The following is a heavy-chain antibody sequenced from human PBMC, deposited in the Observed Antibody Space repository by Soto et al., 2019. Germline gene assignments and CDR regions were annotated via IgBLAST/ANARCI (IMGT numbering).Heavy chain of an antibody. Sequence: QTLSLTCAISGDSVSSNSAAWNWIRQSPSRGLEWLGRTYYRSKWYNDYAVSVKSRITINPDTSKNQFSLQLNSVTPEDTAVYYCAREPRGYCSGGSCPNGGLDYWGQGTLVTVSS. J-gene: IGHJ4*02. V-gene: IGHV6-1*01. CDR2: TYYRSKWYN. CDR1: GDSVSSNSAA. CDR3: AREPRGYCSGGSCPNGGLDY. D-gene: IGHD2-15*01.